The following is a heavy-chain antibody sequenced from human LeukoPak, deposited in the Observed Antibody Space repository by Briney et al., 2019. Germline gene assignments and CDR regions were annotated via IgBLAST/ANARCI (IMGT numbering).Heavy chain of an antibody. CDR3: ARARPSMWIDY. V-gene: IGHV3-23*01. D-gene: IGHD5-12*01. CDR2: ISGSGGST. CDR1: GFTFSSYG. J-gene: IGHJ4*02. Sequence: GGSLRLSCAASGFTFSSYGMSWVRQAPGKGLEWVSAISGSGGSTYYADSVKGRFTISRDSSKNTLYLQMNSLRPEDTAVYYCARARPSMWIDYWGQGTLVTVSS.